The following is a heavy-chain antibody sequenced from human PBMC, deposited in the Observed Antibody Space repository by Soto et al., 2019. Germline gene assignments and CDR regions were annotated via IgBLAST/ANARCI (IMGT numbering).Heavy chain of an antibody. CDR1: GFTFSSYE. V-gene: IGHV3-48*03. J-gene: IGHJ6*02. D-gene: IGHD1-26*01. CDR2: ISSSGSTI. CDR3: ARDSWELLRTPFVQRGYYYGMDV. Sequence: GGSLRLSCAASGFTFSSYEMNWVRQAPGKGLEWVSYISSSGSTIYYADSVKGRFTISRDNAKNSLYLQMNSLRAEDTAVYYCARDSWELLRTPFVQRGYYYGMDVWGQGTTVTVSS.